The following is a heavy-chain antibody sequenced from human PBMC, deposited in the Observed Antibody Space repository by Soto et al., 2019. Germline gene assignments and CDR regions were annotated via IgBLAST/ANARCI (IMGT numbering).Heavy chain of an antibody. V-gene: IGHV3-30-3*01. Sequence: QTGGSLRLSGVASGFIFSDYAMHWARQAPGKGLVWVALISPDGGNQYYSESAKGRFTISRDNSKNTLYLQMNDLRPDDTALYYCARENSRIAPRLFQHWGHGSLVTVSS. CDR2: ISPDGGNQ. CDR1: GFIFSDYA. J-gene: IGHJ1*01. D-gene: IGHD6-6*01. CDR3: ARENSRIAPRLFQH.